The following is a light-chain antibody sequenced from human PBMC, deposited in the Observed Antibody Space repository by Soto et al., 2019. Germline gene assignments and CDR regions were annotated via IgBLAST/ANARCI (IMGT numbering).Light chain of an antibody. V-gene: IGKV1-39*01. CDR2: AAS. CDR3: QPGYDTPP. Sequence: DIQMTQSPSSLSASVGDRVTMTFRAGQSISSYLNWYQQKPGKAPKLLIYAASSLQSGVPPRFSGSWCSRGGAVNRTSLQHEDSATYYCQPGYDTPPVGSGTQVDIK. CDR1: QSISSY. J-gene: IGKJ1*01.